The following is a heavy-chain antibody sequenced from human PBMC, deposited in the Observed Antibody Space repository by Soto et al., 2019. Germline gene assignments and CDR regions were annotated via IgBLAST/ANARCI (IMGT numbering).Heavy chain of an antibody. CDR3: AKAAGLSYYYYGMDV. Sequence: QTGGYLRLSCAASGFTFSSYAMSWVRQAPGKGLEWVSAISGSGGSTYYADSVKGRFTISRDNSKNTLYLQMNSLRAEDTAVYYCAKAAGLSYYYYGMDVWGQGTTVTVSS. CDR2: ISGSGGST. D-gene: IGHD2-2*01. CDR1: GFTFSSYA. V-gene: IGHV3-23*01. J-gene: IGHJ6*02.